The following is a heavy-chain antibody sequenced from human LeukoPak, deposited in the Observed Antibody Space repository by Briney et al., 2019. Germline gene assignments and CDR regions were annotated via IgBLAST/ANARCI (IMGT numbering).Heavy chain of an antibody. D-gene: IGHD1-26*01. CDR3: ARQRSLNYYYYYGMDV. CDR2: IIPIFGTA. CDR1: GGTFIGYA. J-gene: IGHJ6*02. Sequence: ASVKVSCKASGGTFIGYAISWVRQAPGQGPEWMGGIIPIFGTANYAQKFQGRVTITADESTSTAYMELSSLRSEDTAVYYCARQRSLNYYYYYGMDVWGQGTTVTGSS. V-gene: IGHV1-69*13.